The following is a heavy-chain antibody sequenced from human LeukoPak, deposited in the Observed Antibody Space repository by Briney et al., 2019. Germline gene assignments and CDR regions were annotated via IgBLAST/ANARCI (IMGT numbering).Heavy chain of an antibody. J-gene: IGHJ4*02. CDR3: ARFSMKDWFFDY. CDR2: IYYSGNT. V-gene: IGHV4-59*01. D-gene: IGHD3-9*01. Sequence: MASETLSLTCTVSGGSFSSFYWSWIRQPPGKGLEWIGYIYYSGNTDYNPSLKSRVTISVDTSKNQFSLKLSSVTAADTAVYYCARFSMKDWFFDYWSQGTLVTVSS. CDR1: GGSFSSFY.